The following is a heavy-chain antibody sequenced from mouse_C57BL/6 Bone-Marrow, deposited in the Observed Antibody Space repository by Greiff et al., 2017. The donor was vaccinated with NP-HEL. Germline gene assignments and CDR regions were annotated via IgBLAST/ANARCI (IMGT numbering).Heavy chain of an antibody. CDR2: ISSGSRTI. V-gene: IGHV5-17*01. D-gene: IGHD4-1*01. Sequence: EVKVVESGGGLVKPGGSLKLSCAASGFTFSDYGMHWVRQAPEKGLEWVAYISSGSRTIYYADTVKGRFTISRDNAKNTLFLQMTSLRSEDTAMYYCARGGGTFFDYWGQGTTLTVSS. CDR3: ARGGGTFFDY. J-gene: IGHJ2*01. CDR1: GFTFSDYG.